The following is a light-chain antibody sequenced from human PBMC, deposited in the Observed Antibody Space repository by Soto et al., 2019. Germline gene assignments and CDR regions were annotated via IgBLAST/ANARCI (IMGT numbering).Light chain of an antibody. Sequence: LLNRSPDSLPVSLGERATINCKSSQIVLYSSNNKDYLAWYQQKPGQPPKLLLYWASTRESGVPDRFSGSGSGTDFTLTIRCLQAEDVALYYCQQSYSTPLTFGGGTKVDIK. V-gene: IGKV4-1*01. CDR1: QIVLYSSNNKDY. J-gene: IGKJ4*01. CDR3: QQSYSTPLT. CDR2: WAS.